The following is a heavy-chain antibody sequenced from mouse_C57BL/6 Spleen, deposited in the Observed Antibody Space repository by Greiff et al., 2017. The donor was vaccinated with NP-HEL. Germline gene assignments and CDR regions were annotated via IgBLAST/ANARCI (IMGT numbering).Heavy chain of an antibody. J-gene: IGHJ4*01. V-gene: IGHV6-3*01. Sequence: EVQGVESGGGLVQPGGSMKLSCVASGFTFSNYWMNWVRQSPEKGLEWVAQIRLKSDNYATHYAESVKGRFTISRDDSKSSVYLQMNNLRAEDTGIYYCTGDGYYEAMDYWGQGTSVTVSS. CDR1: GFTFSNYW. CDR3: TGDGYYEAMDY. CDR2: IRLKSDNYAT. D-gene: IGHD2-3*01.